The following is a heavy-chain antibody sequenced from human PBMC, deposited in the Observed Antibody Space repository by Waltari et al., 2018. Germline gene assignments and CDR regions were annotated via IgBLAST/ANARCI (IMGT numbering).Heavy chain of an antibody. D-gene: IGHD6-13*01. J-gene: IGHJ4*02. CDR1: GYTFTSYD. CDR3: AREGVQRPYSSSWYFDY. Sequence: QVQLVQSGAEVKKPGASVKVSCKASGYTFTSYDINWVRQATGQGLEWMGWMNPNRGNTGYAQKFQGRVTMTRNTSISTAYMELSSLRSEDMAVYYCAREGVQRPYSSSWYFDYWGQGTLVTVSS. CDR2: MNPNRGNT. V-gene: IGHV1-8*01.